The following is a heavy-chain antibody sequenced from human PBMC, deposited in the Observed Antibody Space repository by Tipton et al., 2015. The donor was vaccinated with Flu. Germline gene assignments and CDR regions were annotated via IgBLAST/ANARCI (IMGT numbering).Heavy chain of an antibody. D-gene: IGHD6-19*01. CDR3: ARDIAVAGRDAFDI. Sequence: TLSLTCTVSGGSISSYYWSWIRQPAGKGLEWIGRIYTSGSTNYNPSLKSRVTMSVDTSKNQFSLKLSSVTAADTAVYYCARDIAVAGRDAFDIWGQGTMVTVSS. CDR1: GGSISSYY. J-gene: IGHJ3*02. V-gene: IGHV4-4*07. CDR2: IYTSGST.